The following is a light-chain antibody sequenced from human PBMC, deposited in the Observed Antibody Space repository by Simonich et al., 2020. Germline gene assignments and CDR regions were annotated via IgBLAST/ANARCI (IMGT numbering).Light chain of an antibody. CDR1: SSDVGGDNY. J-gene: IGLJ3*02. Sequence: QSALTQPRSVSGSPGQSVTISCTGTSSDVGGDNYVSWYQHHPGKAPTLMISDVSKRPAGVPDRFSGSKSGNTASLTISGLQAEDEADYYCCSYAGSYTFVFGGGTKLTVL. V-gene: IGLV2-11*01. CDR2: DVS. CDR3: CSYAGSYTFV.